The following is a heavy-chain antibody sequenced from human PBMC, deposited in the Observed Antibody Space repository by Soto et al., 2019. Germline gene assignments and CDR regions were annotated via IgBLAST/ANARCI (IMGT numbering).Heavy chain of an antibody. J-gene: IGHJ3*02. Sequence: QVQLQESGPGLVKPSETLSLTCTVSGGSISSYYWSWIRQPPGKGLEWIGYIYHSGSTNYNPSLKSRVTISVDTSKNQFSLKLSSVTAADTAVYYCARHIVATIFAFDIWGQGTMVTVSS. CDR2: IYHSGST. D-gene: IGHD5-12*01. CDR3: ARHIVATIFAFDI. CDR1: GGSISSYY. V-gene: IGHV4-59*08.